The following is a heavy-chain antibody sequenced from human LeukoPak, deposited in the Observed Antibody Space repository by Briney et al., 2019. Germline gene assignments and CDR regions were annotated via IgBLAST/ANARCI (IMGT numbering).Heavy chain of an antibody. J-gene: IGHJ4*02. CDR3: ARDHPRVYSSSWPHDY. CDR1: GYTFTGYY. V-gene: IGHV1-2*06. CDR2: INPNSGGT. Sequence: ASVKVSCKASGYTFTGYYMHWVRQAPGQGLEWMGRINPNSGGTNYAQKFQGRVTMTRDTSISPAYMELSRLRSDDTAVYYCARDHPRVYSSSWPHDYWGQGTLVTVSS. D-gene: IGHD6-13*01.